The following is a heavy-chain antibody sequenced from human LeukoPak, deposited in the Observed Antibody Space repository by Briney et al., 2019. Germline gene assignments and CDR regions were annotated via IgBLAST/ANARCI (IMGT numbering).Heavy chain of an antibody. CDR1: GGSISSGGYY. J-gene: IGHJ4*02. V-gene: IGHV4-31*03. Sequence: SETLSLTCTVSGGSISSGGYYWSWIRQHPGKGLEWIGYIYYSGSTYYNPSLKSRVTISVDTSKNQFSLKLSSVAAADTAVYYCARERNDYHFDYWGQGTLVTVSS. CDR2: IYYSGST. D-gene: IGHD4-11*01. CDR3: ARERNDYHFDY.